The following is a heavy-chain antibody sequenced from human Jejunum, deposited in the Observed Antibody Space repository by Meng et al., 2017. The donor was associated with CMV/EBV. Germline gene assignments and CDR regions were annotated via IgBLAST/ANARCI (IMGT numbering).Heavy chain of an antibody. Sequence: LAGIRPPAGKGLEWIGHILSSGPTTYNPSLKSRVTISMDTADKEFSLRLTSVTAADTAMDYCARGRSQWSLAGPLISRKTDHWGQGTLVTVSS. J-gene: IGHJ4*02. V-gene: IGHV4-61*09. CDR3: ARGRSQWSLAGPLISRKTDH. CDR2: ILSSGPT. D-gene: IGHD2-21*01.